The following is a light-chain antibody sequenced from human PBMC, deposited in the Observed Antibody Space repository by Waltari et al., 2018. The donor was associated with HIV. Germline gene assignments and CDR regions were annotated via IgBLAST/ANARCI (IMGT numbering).Light chain of an antibody. CDR1: SSNIGSHP. CDR3: AAWDDNRNAVV. Sequence: QSVLTQPPSASGTPGQRVAISCSGSSSNIGSHPITSYQQLSGTAPKLLINSNNQRPSGVPDRFSGSKSGTSGSLAISGLQSEDEADYYCAAWDDNRNAVVFGGGTKLTVL. V-gene: IGLV1-44*01. CDR2: SNN. J-gene: IGLJ2*01.